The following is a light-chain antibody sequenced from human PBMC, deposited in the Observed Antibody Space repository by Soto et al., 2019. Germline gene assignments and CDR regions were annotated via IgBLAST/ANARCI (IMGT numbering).Light chain of an antibody. V-gene: IGLV2-14*03. CDR3: TSYTSSSTGV. J-gene: IGLJ1*01. CDR1: GSDVGGYNY. Sequence: QSVLTQPASVSGSPGQSITISCTGTGSDVGGYNYVSWYQQHPDKAPKLIIYDVSNRPSGVSNRFSGSKSGNTASLTISGLQAEDEDDYYCTSYTSSSTGVFGTGTKVTVL. CDR2: DVS.